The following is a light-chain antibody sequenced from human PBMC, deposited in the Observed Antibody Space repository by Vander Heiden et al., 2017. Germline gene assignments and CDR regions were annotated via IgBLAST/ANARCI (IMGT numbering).Light chain of an antibody. CDR3: QQDNSSPYT. J-gene: IGKJ2*01. Sequence: DIQMTQSPSTLSASVGDRVTITCRASQSISSWLAWYQQKPGKAPKLLIYKASSLESGVPSRFSGSGSGTEFTLTISCLQPDDFATYYCQQDNSSPYTFGQGTKLEIK. CDR1: QSISSW. V-gene: IGKV1-5*03. CDR2: KAS.